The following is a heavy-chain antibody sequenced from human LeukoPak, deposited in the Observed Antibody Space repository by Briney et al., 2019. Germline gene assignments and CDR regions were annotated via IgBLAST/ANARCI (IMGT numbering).Heavy chain of an antibody. Sequence: PGGSLRLSCLASGFPFSYYAMTWVRQAPGKGLEWVSSLSSSGDDTYSADSVKGRLTISRDNSKRTLFLQMNSLRAEDTAVYYCAKDGPGSGWPDLDYWGQGSLVTVSS. V-gene: IGHV3-23*01. CDR2: LSSSGDDT. D-gene: IGHD6-19*01. CDR3: AKDGPGSGWPDLDY. J-gene: IGHJ4*02. CDR1: GFPFSYYA.